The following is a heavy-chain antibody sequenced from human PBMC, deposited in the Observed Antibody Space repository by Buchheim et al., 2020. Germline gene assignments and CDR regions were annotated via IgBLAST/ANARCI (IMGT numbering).Heavy chain of an antibody. CDR3: AKDRTIFGVVIMGYFDY. CDR2: ISSSSSYI. Sequence: EVQLVESGGGLVKPGGSLRLSCAASGFTFSSYSMNWVRQAPGKGLEWVSSISSSSSYIYYADSVKGRFTISRDNAKNSLYLQMNSLRAEDTAVYYCAKDRTIFGVVIMGYFDYWGQGTL. D-gene: IGHD3-3*01. CDR1: GFTFSSYS. V-gene: IGHV3-21*04. J-gene: IGHJ4*02.